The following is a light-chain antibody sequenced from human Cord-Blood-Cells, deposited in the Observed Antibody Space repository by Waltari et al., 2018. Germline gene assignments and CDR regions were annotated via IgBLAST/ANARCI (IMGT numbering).Light chain of an antibody. V-gene: IGKV3-20*01. CDR1: QSVSSSY. CDR2: GAS. J-gene: IGKJ1*01. CDR3: QQYGSSPRT. Sequence: EIVLTQSPGTLSLSPGERAPLSCRASQSVSSSYLAWYQQKPGQAPRLLIYGASSRATGIPDRFSGSQSETDFTLTISRLEPEDCAVYYCQQYGSSPRTFGQGTKVEF.